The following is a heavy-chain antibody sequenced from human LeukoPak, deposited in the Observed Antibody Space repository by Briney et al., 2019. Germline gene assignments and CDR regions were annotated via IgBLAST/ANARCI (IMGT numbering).Heavy chain of an antibody. J-gene: IGHJ4*02. Sequence: ASVKVSCKASGYTFTSYGISWVRQAPGQGLEWMGWISAYNGNTNYAQKLQGRVTMTTDTSTSTAYMELSSLRSEDTAVYYCATARSGITIFGVVTQTPYYFDYWGQGTLVTVSS. CDR1: GYTFTSYG. V-gene: IGHV1-18*01. CDR2: ISAYNGNT. D-gene: IGHD3-3*01. CDR3: ATARSGITIFGVVTQTPYYFDY.